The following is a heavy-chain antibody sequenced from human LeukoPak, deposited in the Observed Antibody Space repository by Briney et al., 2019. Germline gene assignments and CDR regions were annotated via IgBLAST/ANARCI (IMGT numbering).Heavy chain of an antibody. J-gene: IGHJ5*02. V-gene: IGHV1-2*02. CDR2: INPNSGGT. CDR3: ARETEYSYVNWFDP. CDR1: GCTFTSNN. Sequence: GASVKVSCKASGCTFTSNNINWVRQAPGQGLEWMGWINPNSGGTNYAQKFQGRVTMTRDTSISTAYMELSRLRSDDTAVYYCARETEYSYVNWFDPWGQGTLVTVSS. D-gene: IGHD5-18*01.